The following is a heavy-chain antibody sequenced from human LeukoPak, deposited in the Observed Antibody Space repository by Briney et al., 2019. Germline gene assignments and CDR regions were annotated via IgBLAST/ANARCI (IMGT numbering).Heavy chain of an antibody. Sequence: GASVKVSCKASGYSFTGYYMHWGREARGQGGEWKGWINPNSGGTNYAQRFQGRVTMTRNTSISTAYMELSSLRSEDTAVYYCARGNGNPRLFGIQHDYWGQGTLVTVSS. CDR1: GYSFTGYY. V-gene: IGHV1-2*02. CDR3: ARGNGNPRLFGIQHDY. J-gene: IGHJ4*02. CDR2: INPNSGGT. D-gene: IGHD5-18*01.